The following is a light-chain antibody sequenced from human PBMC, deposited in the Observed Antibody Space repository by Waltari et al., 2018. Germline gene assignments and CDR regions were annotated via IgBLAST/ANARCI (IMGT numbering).Light chain of an antibody. J-gene: IGKJ2*01. Sequence: DIQMTQSPSTLSASVGARVSITCRASQSINNWLAWYQHKPGKAPNLLIYKASSLESGVPSRFSGSGFGTEVTLTISSLQPDDVATYYCQQYKTYWSFGQGTKLEIK. CDR2: KAS. V-gene: IGKV1-5*03. CDR3: QQYKTYWS. CDR1: QSINNW.